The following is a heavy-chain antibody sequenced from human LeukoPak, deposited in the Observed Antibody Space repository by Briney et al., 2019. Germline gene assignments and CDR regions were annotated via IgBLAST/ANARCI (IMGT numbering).Heavy chain of an antibody. D-gene: IGHD4-17*01. CDR3: ARDDYGDYSSPFQH. J-gene: IGHJ1*01. CDR2: IYYRGST. Sequence: SETLSHTCSVSGGSIISNSYYWGWIRQPPGKGLEWIGSIYYRGSTYYNPSLKSRVTISLDTSKKHFSLKLSSVTAADTAVYFCARDDYGDYSSPFQHWGLGTLVTVSS. V-gene: IGHV4-39*07. CDR1: GGSIISNSYY.